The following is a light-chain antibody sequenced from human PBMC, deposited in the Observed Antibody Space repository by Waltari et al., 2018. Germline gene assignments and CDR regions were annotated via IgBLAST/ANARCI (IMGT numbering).Light chain of an antibody. CDR2: GAS. Sequence: EIVMPVSPATLSVSPGEKDTRSGRASQSVSSNLAWYQQRPGQTPRLLIPGASSRATGIPARFRGSGSGTEFTLTISSMQSEDFAVYDCQQYNIWPRTFGQGTKVEIK. J-gene: IGKJ1*01. CDR3: QQYNIWPRT. CDR1: QSVSSN. V-gene: IGKV3-15*01.